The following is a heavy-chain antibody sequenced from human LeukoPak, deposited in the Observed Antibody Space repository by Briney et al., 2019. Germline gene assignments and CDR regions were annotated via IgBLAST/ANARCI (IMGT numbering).Heavy chain of an antibody. D-gene: IGHD3-10*01. J-gene: IGHJ5*02. V-gene: IGHV4-39*01. Sequence: TSETLSLTCTVSSGSISTSNYYWGWVRQPPGKALEWIGNIFYSGSTYYSPSLKSRVTISLDTSRNQFSLKLSSVTAADTAVYYCARHVRRSGSYYNVWPLGPFDPWGQGTLVTVSS. CDR2: IFYSGST. CDR3: ARHVRRSGSYYNVWPLGPFDP. CDR1: SGSISTSNYY.